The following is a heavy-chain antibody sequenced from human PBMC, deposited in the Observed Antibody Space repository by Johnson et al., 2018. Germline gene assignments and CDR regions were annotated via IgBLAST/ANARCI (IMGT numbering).Heavy chain of an antibody. J-gene: IGHJ6*02. CDR3: ARGLIYDGGGYRSSDYYYYYGMDG. Sequence: QVQLVQSGAEVKKPGSSVKVSCKASGGTFSSYAISWVRQAPGQWLEWMGGIIPIFGTANYAQKFQGRVTITADESTSTAYMELSSLKSADTAVYYCARGLIYDGGGYRSSDYYYYYGMDGWGQGTTVTVAS. CDR2: IIPIFGTA. CDR1: GGTFSSYA. D-gene: IGHD3-22*01. V-gene: IGHV1-69*12.